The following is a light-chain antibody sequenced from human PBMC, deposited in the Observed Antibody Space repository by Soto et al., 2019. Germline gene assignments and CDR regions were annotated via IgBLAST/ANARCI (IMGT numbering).Light chain of an antibody. CDR2: DVS. J-gene: IGLJ1*01. CDR1: KSDIYTYDY. V-gene: IGLV2-14*03. CDR3: SSYSRSNTLV. Sequence: QSALTQPASVSGSPGQSITISCTGTKSDIYTYDYVSWYQQHPGKVPKLIIYDVSRRPSGVSNRFSGSKSGNTASLHISGLQHGQEPDYSCSSYSRSNTLVFGTGTKVTV.